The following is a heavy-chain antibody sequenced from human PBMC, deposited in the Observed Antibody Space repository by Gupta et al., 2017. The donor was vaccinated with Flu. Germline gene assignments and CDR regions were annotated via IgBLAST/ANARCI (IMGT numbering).Heavy chain of an antibody. J-gene: IGHJ4*02. V-gene: IGHV3-30*03. Sequence: QVQLVESGGGVVQPGRSLRLSCAASGFTFISYGMHWVRQAPGKGLEWVAVISYDGSNKYYADSVKGRFTISRDNSKNTLYLQMNSLRAEDTAVYYCARGKRGLRLGELSASFDYWGQGTLVTVSS. CDR3: ARGKRGLRLGELSASFDY. CDR1: GFTFISYG. CDR2: ISYDGSNK. D-gene: IGHD3-16*02.